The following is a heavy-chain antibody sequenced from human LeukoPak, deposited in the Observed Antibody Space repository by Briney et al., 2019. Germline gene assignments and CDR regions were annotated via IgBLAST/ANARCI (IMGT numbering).Heavy chain of an antibody. CDR1: GFTVSSNY. D-gene: IGHD5-18*01. J-gene: IGHJ4*02. CDR3: AKDRLQIWSYVGIFDH. Sequence: GGSLRLSCAASGFTVSSNYMSWVRQAPGKGLEWVSVIYSGGSTYYADSVKGRFTISRDNSKNTLYLQMNSLRAEDTAVYFCAKDRLQIWSYVGIFDHWGQGALVTVSS. V-gene: IGHV3-66*01. CDR2: IYSGGST.